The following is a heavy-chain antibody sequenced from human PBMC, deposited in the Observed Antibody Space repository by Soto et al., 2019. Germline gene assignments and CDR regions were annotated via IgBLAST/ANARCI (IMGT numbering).Heavy chain of an antibody. D-gene: IGHD3-22*01. Sequence: GALRLSCAASGFTVSSNYMSWVRQAPGKGLEWVSVIYSGGSTYYADSVKGRFTISRDNSKNTLYLQMNSLRAEDTAVYYCARDFMWDSSGYYYPYWGQGTLVTVSS. CDR2: IYSGGST. CDR3: ARDFMWDSSGYYYPY. CDR1: GFTVSSNY. J-gene: IGHJ4*02. V-gene: IGHV3-66*01.